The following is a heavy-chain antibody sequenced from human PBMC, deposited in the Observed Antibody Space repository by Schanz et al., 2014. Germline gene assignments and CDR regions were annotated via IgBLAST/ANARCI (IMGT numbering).Heavy chain of an antibody. CDR1: GGSIDVSGYY. CDR2: IYYSGST. V-gene: IGHV4-31*03. Sequence: QLQLQESGPGLVKPSETLSLTCTVSGGSIDVSGYYWSWIRQQPGKALEWIGYIYYSGSTYYNPSLKRRFTIPVDTSKNQSSLKLSSVTAADTAVYYCARGGRTTYNYYYGMDVWGQGTTVTVSS. CDR3: ARGGRTTYNYYYGMDV. J-gene: IGHJ6*02. D-gene: IGHD1-1*01.